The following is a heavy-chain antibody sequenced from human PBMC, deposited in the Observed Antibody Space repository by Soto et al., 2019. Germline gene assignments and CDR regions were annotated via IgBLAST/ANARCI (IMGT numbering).Heavy chain of an antibody. CDR1: SDSISSYY. D-gene: IGHD6-13*01. CDR3: AGGAAADYFDY. CDR2: IHTSGST. J-gene: IGHJ4*02. V-gene: IGHV4-4*07. Sequence: ASETLSLTCTVSSDSISSYYWSWIRQPAGKGLEWIGRIHTSGSTLYNPSLKSRVTMSVGTSKIHFSLNLRSVTAADTAVYYCAGGAAADYFDYWGQGSLVTVSS.